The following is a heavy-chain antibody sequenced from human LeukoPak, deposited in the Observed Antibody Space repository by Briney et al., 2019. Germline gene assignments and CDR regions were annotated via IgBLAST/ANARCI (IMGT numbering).Heavy chain of an antibody. CDR3: ARDRLEEMTTRLRAFDI. J-gene: IGHJ3*02. D-gene: IGHD4-17*01. CDR1: RGTFSSYA. CDR2: IIPIFGTA. Sequence: SVKVSCKASRGTFSSYAINWVRQAPGQGLEWMGGIIPIFGTANYAQKFQGRVTITADESTSTAYMELSSLRSEDTAVYYCARDRLEEMTTRLRAFDIWGQGTMVTVSS. V-gene: IGHV1-69*13.